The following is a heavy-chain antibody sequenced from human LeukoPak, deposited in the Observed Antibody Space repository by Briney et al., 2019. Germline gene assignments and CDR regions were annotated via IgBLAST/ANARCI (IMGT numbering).Heavy chain of an antibody. V-gene: IGHV1-69*05. CDR2: IIPIFGTA. CDR3: ARDRSLWFGEFKAWFDP. Sequence: GSSVKVSCKASGGTFSSYAISWVRQAPGQGLEWMGRIIPIFGTANYAQKFQGRVTITTDESTSTAYMELSSLRSEDTAVYYCARDRSLWFGEFKAWFDPWGQGTLVTVS. J-gene: IGHJ5*02. CDR1: GGTFSSYA. D-gene: IGHD3-10*01.